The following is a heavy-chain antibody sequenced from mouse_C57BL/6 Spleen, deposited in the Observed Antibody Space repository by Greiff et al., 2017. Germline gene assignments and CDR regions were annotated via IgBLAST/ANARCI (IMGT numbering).Heavy chain of an antibody. V-gene: IGHV5-4*01. CDR1: GFTFSSYA. CDR2: ISDGGSYT. Sequence: EVKLVESGGGLVKPGGSLKLSCAASGFTFSSYAMSWVRQTPEKRLEWVATISDGGSYTYYPDNVKGRFTISRDNAKNNLYMQMSHLKSEDTAMYYWARDGGADYFDYWGQGTTLTVSS. J-gene: IGHJ2*01. CDR3: ARDGGADYFDY.